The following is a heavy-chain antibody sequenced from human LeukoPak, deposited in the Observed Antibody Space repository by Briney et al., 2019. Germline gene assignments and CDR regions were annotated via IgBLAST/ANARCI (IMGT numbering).Heavy chain of an antibody. CDR3: AKVYYYDSSRYFDY. V-gene: IGHV3-23*01. Sequence: PGGSLRLSCAASGFTFTGNALSWFPQAQGKGLNGAQPISGSGGSTYYADSVKGRFTISRDNSKNTLYLQMNSLRAEDTAVYYCAKVYYYDSSRYFDYWGQGTLVTVSS. J-gene: IGHJ4*02. D-gene: IGHD3-22*01. CDR2: ISGSGGST. CDR1: GFTFTGNA.